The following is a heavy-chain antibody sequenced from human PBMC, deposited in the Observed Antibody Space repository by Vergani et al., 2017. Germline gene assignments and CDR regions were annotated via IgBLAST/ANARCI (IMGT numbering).Heavy chain of an antibody. CDR1: GFTFSSYG. Sequence: QVQLVESGGGVVQPGRSLRLSCAASGFTFSSYGMHWVRQAPGKGLEWVAVIWYDGSNKYYADSVKGRFTISRDNSKNTLYLQMNSLRAEDTAVYYCAKEWFGELLFYFDYWGQGTLVTVSS. CDR3: AKEWFGELLFYFDY. J-gene: IGHJ4*02. D-gene: IGHD3-10*01. CDR2: IWYDGSNK. V-gene: IGHV3-33*06.